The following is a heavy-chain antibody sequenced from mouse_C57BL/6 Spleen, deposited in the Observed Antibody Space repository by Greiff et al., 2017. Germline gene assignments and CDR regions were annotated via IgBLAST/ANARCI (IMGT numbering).Heavy chain of an antibody. J-gene: IGHJ3*01. V-gene: IGHV6-3*01. CDR3: TEHGSSFAY. D-gene: IGHD1-1*01. CDR2: IRLKSDNYAT. Sequence: EVKLMESGGGLVQPGGSMKLSCVASGFTFSNYWMNWVRQSPEKGLEWVAQIRLKSDNYATHYAESVKGRFTISRDDSKSSVYLQMNNLRAEDTGIYYCTEHGSSFAYWGQGTLVTVSA. CDR1: GFTFSNYW.